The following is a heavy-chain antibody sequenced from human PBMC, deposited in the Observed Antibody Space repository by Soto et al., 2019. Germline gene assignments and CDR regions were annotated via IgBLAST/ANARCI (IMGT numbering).Heavy chain of an antibody. CDR2: IYYSGST. D-gene: IGHD1-26*01. Sequence: QLQLQESGPGLVKPSETLSLTCTVSGGSISSSSYYWGWIRQPPGKGLEWIGSIYYSGSTYYNPSLKSRVTISVDTSKNQFSLKLSSVTAADTAVYYCARHALGGSYSFDYWGQGTLVTVSS. CDR3: ARHALGGSYSFDY. CDR1: GGSISSSSYY. J-gene: IGHJ4*02. V-gene: IGHV4-39*01.